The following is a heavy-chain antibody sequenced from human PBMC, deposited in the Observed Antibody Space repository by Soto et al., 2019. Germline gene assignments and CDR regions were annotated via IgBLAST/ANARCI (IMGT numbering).Heavy chain of an antibody. CDR3: ARDHPLTYGMDV. J-gene: IGHJ6*02. CDR2: ISSSSSYI. V-gene: IGHV3-21*01. Sequence: AGGSLRLSCAASGFTFSSYSMNWVRQAPGKGLEWVSSISSSSSYIYYADSVKGRFTISRDNAKNSLYLQMNSLRAEDTAVYYCARDHPLTYGMDVWGQGTTVTVSS. CDR1: GFTFSSYS.